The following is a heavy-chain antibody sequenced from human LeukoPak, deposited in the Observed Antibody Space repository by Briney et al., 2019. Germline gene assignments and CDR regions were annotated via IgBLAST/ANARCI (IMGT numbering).Heavy chain of an antibody. V-gene: IGHV3-66*01. Sequence: GGSLRLSCAASGFTVSSSNYMNWVRQAPGKGLEWVSGIYTGGTTYYTDSVKGRFTISRDNPNNTLYLQMHSLRAEDTAVYYCAREISRFGIWGQGTLVTVSA. CDR2: IYTGGTT. CDR1: GFTVSSSNY. CDR3: AREISRFGI. J-gene: IGHJ4*02. D-gene: IGHD3-16*01.